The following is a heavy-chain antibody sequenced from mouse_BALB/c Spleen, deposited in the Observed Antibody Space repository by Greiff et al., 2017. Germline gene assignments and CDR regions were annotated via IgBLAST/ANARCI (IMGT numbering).Heavy chain of an antibody. V-gene: IGHV1S135*01. CDR3: ARGDYDYDNYAMDY. J-gene: IGHJ4*01. Sequence: VQLQQSGPELEKPGASVKISCKASGYSFTGYNMNWVKQSNGKSLEWIGNIDPYYGGTSYNQKFKDKATLTVDKSSNTAYMQLSSPTSEDSAVYYCARGDYDYDNYAMDYWGQGTSVTVSS. CDR2: IDPYYGGT. D-gene: IGHD2-4*01. CDR1: GYSFTGYN.